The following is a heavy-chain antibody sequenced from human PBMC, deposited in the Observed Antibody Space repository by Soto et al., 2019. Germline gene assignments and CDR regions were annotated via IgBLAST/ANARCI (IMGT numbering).Heavy chain of an antibody. CDR3: AKEGPSGSYDY. Sequence: QVPLVESGGGVVQPGRSLRLSCAASGFTFSSYGMHWVRQAPGKGLEWVAVISYDGSNKYYADSVKGRFTISRDNSTNTLYQKRNRVRAEDTAVYYCAKEGPSGSYDYWGQGTLVTVSS. CDR2: ISYDGSNK. J-gene: IGHJ4*02. D-gene: IGHD1-26*01. V-gene: IGHV3-30*18. CDR1: GFTFSSYG.